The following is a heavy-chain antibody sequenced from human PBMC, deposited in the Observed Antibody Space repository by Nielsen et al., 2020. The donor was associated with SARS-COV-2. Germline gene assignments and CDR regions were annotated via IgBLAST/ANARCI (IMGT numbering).Heavy chain of an antibody. J-gene: IGHJ4*02. D-gene: IGHD3-10*01. CDR2: IYYSGST. CDR3: ARAYYYGSGSYLGY. V-gene: IGHV4-59*13. CDR1: GGSISSYY. Sequence: SETLSLTCTVSGGSISSYYWSWIRQPPGKGLEWIGYIYYSGSTNYNPSLKSRVTISVDTSKNQFSLKLSSVTAADTAVYYCARAYYYGSGSYLGYWGQGTLVTVSS.